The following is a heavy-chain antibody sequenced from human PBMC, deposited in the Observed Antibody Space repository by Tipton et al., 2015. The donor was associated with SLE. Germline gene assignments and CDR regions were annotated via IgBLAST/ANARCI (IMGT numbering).Heavy chain of an antibody. CDR2: ISYDGSNK. V-gene: IGHV3-30*18. CDR3: AKDQGGGSSYFDY. CDR1: GGSFSGYY. D-gene: IGHD2-15*01. Sequence: LSLTCTVYGGSFSGYYWSWVRQAPGKGLEWVAVISYDGSNKYYADSVKGRFTISRDNSKNTLYLQMNSLRAEDTAVYYCAKDQGGGSSYFDYWGQGTLVTVSS. J-gene: IGHJ4*02.